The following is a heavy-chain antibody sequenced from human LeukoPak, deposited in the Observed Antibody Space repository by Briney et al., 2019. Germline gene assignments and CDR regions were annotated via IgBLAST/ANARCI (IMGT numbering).Heavy chain of an antibody. V-gene: IGHV3-11*04. D-gene: IGHD4-17*01. CDR3: ARVRIPTVTTGVHYFDY. CDR2: ISSSGSTI. Sequence: TGGSLRLSCAASGFTFSDYYMSWIRQAPGKGLEWVSYISSSGSTIYYADSVKGRFTISRDNAKNSLYLQMNSLRAEDTAVYYCARVRIPTVTTGVHYFDYWGQGTPVTVSS. CDR1: GFTFSDYY. J-gene: IGHJ4*02.